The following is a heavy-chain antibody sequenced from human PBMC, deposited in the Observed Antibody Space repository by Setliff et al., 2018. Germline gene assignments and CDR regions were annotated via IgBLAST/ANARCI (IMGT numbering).Heavy chain of an antibody. CDR3: AKGGTYRYFDF. CDR1: GLTFSHAC. J-gene: IGHJ4*02. V-gene: IGHV4-59*01. D-gene: IGHD1-26*01. Sequence: PGGSLRLSCAASGLTFSHACMTWVRQSPGKGLEWVGRIFYSGTAKYDPSLESRAIMSVDASKNQISLKLNSVTAADTAVYYCAKGGTYRYFDFWGQGALVTVSS. CDR2: IFYSGTA.